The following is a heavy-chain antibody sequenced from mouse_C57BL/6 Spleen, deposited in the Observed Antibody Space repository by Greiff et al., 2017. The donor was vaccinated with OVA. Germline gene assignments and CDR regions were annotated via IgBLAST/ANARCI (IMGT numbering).Heavy chain of an antibody. V-gene: IGHV5-4*01. CDR1: GFTFSSYA. CDR3: ASELGQGY. CDR2: ISDGGSYT. D-gene: IGHD4-1*01. Sequence: EVQLVESGGGLVKPGGSLKLSCAASGFTFSSYAMSWVRQTPEKRLEWVATISDGGSYTNYPDNVKGRFTISRDNAKNNLYLQMSHLKSEDTAMYYCASELGQGYWGQGTTLTVSS. J-gene: IGHJ2*01.